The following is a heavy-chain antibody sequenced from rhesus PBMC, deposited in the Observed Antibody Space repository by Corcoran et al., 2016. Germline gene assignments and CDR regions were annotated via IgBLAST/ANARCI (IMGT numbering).Heavy chain of an antibody. V-gene: IGHV3-30*02. CDR2: IKRKADGETA. Sequence: EVQLVESGAGLVQPGGPTILPRAASGSPFMNSRVSWLGQATGKGLEWVDRIKRKADGETADYAASVKGRFTISRDDSQNTLYLQMNSLKTEDTAVYYCTTDRAGGYSYSYYFDYWGQGVLVTVSS. CDR3: TTDRAGGYSYSYYFDY. D-gene: IGHD5-12*01. J-gene: IGHJ4*01. CDR1: GSPFMNSR.